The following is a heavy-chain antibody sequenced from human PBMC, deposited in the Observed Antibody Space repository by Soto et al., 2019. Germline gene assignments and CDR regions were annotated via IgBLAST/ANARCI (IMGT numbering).Heavy chain of an antibody. CDR3: ATNNRASYHFDY. CDR1: GGTVSSYA. V-gene: IGHV1-69*01. CDR2: IIPLFGTT. J-gene: IGHJ4*02. Sequence: QVQLVQSGAEVKKPGSSVKVSCKAFGGTVSSYAISWVRQAPGQGLEWMGGIIPLFGTTNYAPKFQGRVAITADERARTAYMDLSSLKSEDTAVYYCATNNRASYHFDYWGQGTLVTVSS. D-gene: IGHD3-16*02.